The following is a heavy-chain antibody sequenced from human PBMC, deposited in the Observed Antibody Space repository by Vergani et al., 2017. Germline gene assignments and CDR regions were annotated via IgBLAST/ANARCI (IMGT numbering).Heavy chain of an antibody. CDR2: IYHSGST. CDR1: GGSISSGGYY. J-gene: IGHJ4*02. V-gene: IGHV4-31*03. D-gene: IGHD3-22*01. Sequence: QVQLQESGPGLVKPSQTLSLTCTVSGGSISSGGYYWSWIRQHPGKGLEWIGYIYHSGSTYYNPSLKSRVTISVDRSKNQFSLKLSSVTAADTAVYYCARVYYDSSGYYSYYFDYWGQGTLVTVSS. CDR3: ARVYYDSSGYYSYYFDY.